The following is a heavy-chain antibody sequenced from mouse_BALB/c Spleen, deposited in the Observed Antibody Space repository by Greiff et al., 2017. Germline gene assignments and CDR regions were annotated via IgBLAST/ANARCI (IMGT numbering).Heavy chain of an antibody. CDR2: INPSTGYT. Sequence: VQLQQSGAELAKPGASVKMSCKASGYTFTSYWMHWVKQRPGQGLEWIGYINPSTGYTEYNQKFKDKATLTADKSSSTAYMQLSSLTSEDSAVYYCARVGDPAWFAYWGQGTLVTVSA. CDR3: ARVGDPAWFAY. V-gene: IGHV1-7*01. CDR1: GYTFTSYW. J-gene: IGHJ3*01.